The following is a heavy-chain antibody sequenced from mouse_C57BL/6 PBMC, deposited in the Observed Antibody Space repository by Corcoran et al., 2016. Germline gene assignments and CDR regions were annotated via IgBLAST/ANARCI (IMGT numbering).Heavy chain of an antibody. J-gene: IGHJ4*01. CDR2: INPINGGT. CDR3: ASGLWLRRSMDY. D-gene: IGHD2-2*01. V-gene: IGHV1-26*01. CDR1: GYTFTDYY. Sequence: EVQLQQSGPELVKPGASVKISCKASGYTFTDYYMNWVKQSHGKSLEWIGDINPINGGTSYNQKFKGKATLTVDKSSSTAYMELRSLTSEDSAVYYCASGLWLRRSMDYWGQGTSVTVSS.